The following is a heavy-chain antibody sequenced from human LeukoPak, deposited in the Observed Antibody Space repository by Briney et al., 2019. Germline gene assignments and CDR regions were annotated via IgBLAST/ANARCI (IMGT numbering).Heavy chain of an antibody. CDR1: GYTFISYA. Sequence: ASVKVSCKASGYTFISYAMNWVRQAPGQGLEWMGWINTNTGNPTYAQGFTGRFVFSLDTSVSTAYLQTSSLKAEDTAVYYCARSIAVAGTAYFDYWGQGTLVTVSS. CDR2: INTNTGNP. V-gene: IGHV7-4-1*02. D-gene: IGHD6-19*01. CDR3: ARSIAVAGTAYFDY. J-gene: IGHJ4*02.